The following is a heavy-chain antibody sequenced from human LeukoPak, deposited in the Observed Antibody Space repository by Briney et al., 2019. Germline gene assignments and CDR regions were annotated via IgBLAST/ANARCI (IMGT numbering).Heavy chain of an antibody. CDR3: ARGFGELLWGYYYGMDV. J-gene: IGHJ6*02. D-gene: IGHD3-10*01. CDR1: GGSFSGYY. V-gene: IGHV4-34*01. Sequence: SETLSLTCAVYGGSFSGYYWSWIRQPPGKGLEWIGEINHSGSTNYNPSLKSRVTISVDTSKNQFSLKLSSVTAADTAVYYCARGFGELLWGYYYGMDVWGQGTTVTVSS. CDR2: INHSGST.